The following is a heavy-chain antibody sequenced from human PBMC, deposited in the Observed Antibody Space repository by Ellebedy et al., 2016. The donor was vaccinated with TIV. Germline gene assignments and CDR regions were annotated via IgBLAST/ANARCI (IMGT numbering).Heavy chain of an antibody. V-gene: IGHV4-34*01. CDR1: GGSFSGYY. J-gene: IGHJ1*01. CDR3: ARGDVAARLQD. D-gene: IGHD6-6*01. CDR2: INHSGST. Sequence: SETLSLTXAVYGGSFSGYYWSWIRQPPGKGLEWIGEINHSGSTNYNPSLKSRVTMSLDTSNNQFSLRLTSVTAADTAVYYCARGDVAARLQDWGQGTLVTISS.